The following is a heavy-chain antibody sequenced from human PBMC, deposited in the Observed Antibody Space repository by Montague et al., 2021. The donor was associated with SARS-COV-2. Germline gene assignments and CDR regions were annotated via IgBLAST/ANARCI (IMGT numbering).Heavy chain of an antibody. V-gene: IGHV4-59*01. J-gene: IGHJ6*02. CDR1: GGFISSSY. CDR2: VYHSGNT. D-gene: IGHD2-15*01. CDR3: ARALLLPRTAIKTHVFGLDA. Sequence: SETLSLTCTVSGGFISSSYWSWIRQPPGKGLEWIGYVYHSGNTNYNPSLKSRVTISIDTSRNQFSLSLSSMTAADTAVYFCARALLLPRTAIKTHVFGLDAWGQGTTVIVSS.